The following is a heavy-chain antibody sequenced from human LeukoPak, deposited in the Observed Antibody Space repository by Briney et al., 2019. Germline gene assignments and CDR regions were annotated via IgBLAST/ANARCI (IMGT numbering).Heavy chain of an antibody. CDR2: IYTSGST. CDR3: ARVLWVSSSSYNWFDP. V-gene: IGHV4-61*02. D-gene: IGHD2-2*01. Sequence: PSETLSLTCTVSGGSISSGSYYWSWIRQPAGKGLEWIGRIYTSGSTNYNPSLKSRVTISVDTSKNQFSLKLSSVNAADTAVYYCARVLWVSSSSYNWFDPWGQGTLVTVSS. CDR1: GGSISSGSYY. J-gene: IGHJ5*02.